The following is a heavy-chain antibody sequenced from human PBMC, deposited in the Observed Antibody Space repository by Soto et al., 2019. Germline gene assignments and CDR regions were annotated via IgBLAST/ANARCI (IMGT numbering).Heavy chain of an antibody. CDR2: IIPIFGTA. Sequence: QVQLVQSGAEVKKPGSSVKVSCKASGGTFSSYAISWVRQAPGQGLEWMGGIIPIFGTANYAQKFQGRVTSTXXDXTXXAHMELSSLRAEDTAVYYCAREVTVTQEEYNWFDPWGQGTLVTVS. D-gene: IGHD4-17*01. V-gene: IGHV1-69*05. CDR1: GGTFSSYA. CDR3: AREVTVTQEEYNWFDP. J-gene: IGHJ5*02.